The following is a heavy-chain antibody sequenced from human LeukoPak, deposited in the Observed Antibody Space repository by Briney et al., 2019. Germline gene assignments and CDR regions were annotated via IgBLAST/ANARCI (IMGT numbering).Heavy chain of an antibody. V-gene: IGHV3-23*01. J-gene: IGHJ4*02. D-gene: IGHD3-9*01. Sequence: GGSLRLSCAASGFTFKTYTMHWVRQAPGRGLEWVSSISNSGANIDYRNSVKGRFTTSRDNSKSTLYLQMDSLGADDTAVYYCANFACCHFDSESGYWGQGTLVTVSS. CDR3: ANFACCHFDSESGY. CDR1: GFTFKTYT. CDR2: ISNSGANI.